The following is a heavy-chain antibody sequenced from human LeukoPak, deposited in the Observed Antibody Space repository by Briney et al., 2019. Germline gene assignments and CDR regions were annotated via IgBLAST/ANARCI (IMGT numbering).Heavy chain of an antibody. CDR1: GFTFSSYA. V-gene: IGHV3-30*04. D-gene: IGHD6-19*01. CDR2: ISYDGSNK. Sequence: GGSLRLSRAASGFTFSSYAMHWVRQAPGKGLEWVAVISYDGSNKYYADSVKGRFTISRDNSKNTLYLQMNSLRAEDTAVYYCAKEASWYSGYYFDYWGQGTLVTVSS. CDR3: AKEASWYSGYYFDY. J-gene: IGHJ4*02.